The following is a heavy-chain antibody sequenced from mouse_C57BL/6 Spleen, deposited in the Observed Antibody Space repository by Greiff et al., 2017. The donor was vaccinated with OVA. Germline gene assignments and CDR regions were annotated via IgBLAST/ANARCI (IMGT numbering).Heavy chain of an antibody. V-gene: IGHV3-6*01. J-gene: IGHJ2*01. D-gene: IGHD1-1*01. CDR3: ASFPIYYGSSYNYFDY. CDR1: GYSITSGYY. CDR2: ISYDGSN. Sequence: DVKLQESGPGLVKPSQSLSLTCSVTGYSITSGYYWNWIRQFPGNKLEWMGYISYDGSNNYNPSLKNRISITRDTSKNQFFLKLNSVTTEDTATYYCASFPIYYGSSYNYFDYWGQGTTLTVSS.